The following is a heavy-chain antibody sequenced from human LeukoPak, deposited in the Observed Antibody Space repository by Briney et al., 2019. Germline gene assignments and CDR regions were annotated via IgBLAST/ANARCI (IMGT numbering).Heavy chain of an antibody. CDR3: ARDFPQAGWLLFSYYYYYMDV. CDR2: ISYDGSNK. J-gene: IGHJ6*03. V-gene: IGHV3-30*04. D-gene: IGHD3-3*01. CDR1: GFTFSSYA. Sequence: GRSLRLSCAASGFTFSSYAMHWVRQAPGKGLEWVAVISYDGSNKYYADSVKGRFTISRDNSKNTLYLQMNSLRAEDTAVYYCARDFPQAGWLLFSYYYYYMDVWGKGTTVTVSS.